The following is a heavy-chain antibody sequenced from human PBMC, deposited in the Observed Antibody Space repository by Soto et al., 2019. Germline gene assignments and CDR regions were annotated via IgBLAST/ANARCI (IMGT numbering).Heavy chain of an antibody. J-gene: IGHJ4*02. Sequence: PTLVNPTQTLTLTCTFSGFSLSTSGMRVSWIRQPPGKALEWLARIDWDDDKFYSTSLKTRLTISKDTSKNQVVLTMTNMDPVDTATYYCARSREWELPFDYWGQGTLVTVSS. CDR3: ARSREWELPFDY. CDR1: GFSLSTSGMR. D-gene: IGHD1-26*01. V-gene: IGHV2-70*04. CDR2: IDWDDDK.